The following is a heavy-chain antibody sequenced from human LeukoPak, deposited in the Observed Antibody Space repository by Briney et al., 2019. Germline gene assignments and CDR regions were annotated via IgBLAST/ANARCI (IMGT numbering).Heavy chain of an antibody. D-gene: IGHD5-12*01. CDR2: INPSGGST. J-gene: IGHJ4*02. CDR1: GYTFTSYY. V-gene: IGHV1-46*01. CDR3: ARDSRDSITDY. Sequence: ASVKVSCKASGYTFTSYYMHWVRQAPGQGLEWMGIINPSGGSTSYAQKFQGRVTMTRDTSTSTVYMELRSLRSDDTAVYYCARDSRDSITDYWGQGTLVTVSS.